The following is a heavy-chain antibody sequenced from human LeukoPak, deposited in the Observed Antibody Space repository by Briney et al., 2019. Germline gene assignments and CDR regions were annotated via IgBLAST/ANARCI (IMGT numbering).Heavy chain of an antibody. V-gene: IGHV3-7*01. D-gene: IGHD3-10*01. CDR3: ARVGTMVRGVNFNWFDP. CDR1: GFTFSSYY. CDR2: IKQDGSEK. J-gene: IGHJ5*02. Sequence: GGSLRLSCAASGFTFSSYYMSWDRQAPGKGLEWVANIKQDGSEKYYVDSVKGRFTISRDNAKNSLYLQMNSLRAEDTAVYYCARVGTMVRGVNFNWFDPWGQGTLVTVSS.